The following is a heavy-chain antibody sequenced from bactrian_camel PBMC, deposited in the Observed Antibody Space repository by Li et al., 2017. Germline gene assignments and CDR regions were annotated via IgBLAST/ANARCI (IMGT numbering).Heavy chain of an antibody. CDR1: GFSFSSYW. D-gene: IGHD5*01. Sequence: DVQLVESGGGQVQPGGSLSVSCAASGFSFSSYWMHWFRQAPGKEREGVAALYTTGRLTSYATSVKGRFAISQVNSKSTVYLQMNSLKPDDTAVYYCVRVEGDILFGYGVNDWGKGTQVTVS. J-gene: IGHJ7*01. CDR2: LYTTGRLT. V-gene: IGHV3S42*01.